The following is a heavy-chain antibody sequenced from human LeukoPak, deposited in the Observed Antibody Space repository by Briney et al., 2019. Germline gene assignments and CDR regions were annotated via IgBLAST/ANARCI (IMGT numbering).Heavy chain of an antibody. CDR1: GGSFSGYY. CDR3: ARGGYDFWSGYYRSYYYYYMDV. D-gene: IGHD3-3*01. CDR2: INHSGST. V-gene: IGHV4-34*01. Sequence: SETLSLTCAVYGGSFSGYYWSWIRQPPGKGLEWVGEINHSGSTNYNPSLKSRVTISVDTSKNQFSLKLSSVTAADTAVYYCARGGYDFWSGYYRSYYYYYMDVWGKGTTVTVSS. J-gene: IGHJ6*03.